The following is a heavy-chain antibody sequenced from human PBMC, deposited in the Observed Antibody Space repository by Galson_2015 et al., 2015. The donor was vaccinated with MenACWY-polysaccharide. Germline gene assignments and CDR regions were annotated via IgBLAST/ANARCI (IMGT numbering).Heavy chain of an antibody. CDR3: TSPQYYYDNSGRDS. V-gene: IGHV3-73*01. D-gene: IGHD3-22*01. CDR1: GLTFSDSP. J-gene: IGHJ4*02. CDR2: IATKGGKNAA. Sequence: SLRLSCAASGLTFSDSPMFWIRQPPGKGLEWGGRIATKGGKNAAAYAASVEGRFSISRDDSRNTVYLQMTILRHEDTAVYYCTSPQYYYDNSGRDSWGQGTLVPVSS.